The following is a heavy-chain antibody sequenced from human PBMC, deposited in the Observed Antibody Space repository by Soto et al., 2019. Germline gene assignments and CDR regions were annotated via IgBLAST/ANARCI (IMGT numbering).Heavy chain of an antibody. J-gene: IGHJ4*02. CDR2: IYYSGST. V-gene: IGHV4-59*01. CDR1: GGSISSYY. Sequence: QVQLQESGPGLVKPSETLSLTCTVSGGSISSYYWSWIRQPPGKGLEWIGYIYYSGSTDYDPSLKSRVTISVDTSKNQFSLKLSSVTAADTVVYYCARRWGTYFDFWGQGTLVTV. CDR3: ARRWGTYFDF. D-gene: IGHD7-27*01.